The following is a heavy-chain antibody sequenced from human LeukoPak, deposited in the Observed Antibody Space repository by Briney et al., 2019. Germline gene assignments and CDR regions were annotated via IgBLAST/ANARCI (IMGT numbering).Heavy chain of an antibody. CDR2: INSDGSST. CDR3: ARDYGGNSYGLDV. Sequence: GGSLRLSCAASGFTFSSYWMHWVRHAPGKGVVWVSRINSDGSSTIYADSEKGRFTIYRDNYKNTVYVQMNSLRADDTAVYFCARDYGGNSYGLDVWGQGTTVTVSS. CDR1: GFTFSSYW. J-gene: IGHJ6*02. V-gene: IGHV3-74*01. D-gene: IGHD4-23*01.